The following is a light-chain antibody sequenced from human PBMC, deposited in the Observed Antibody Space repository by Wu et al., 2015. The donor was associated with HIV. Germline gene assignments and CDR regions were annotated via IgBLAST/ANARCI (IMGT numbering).Light chain of an antibody. CDR2: AAI. J-gene: IGKJ1*01. Sequence: DIQMTQSPSAMSASVGDRVSITCRASQGISNSLAWFQQKPGKAPKRLIFAAISLESGVPSRFSGTESGTEFTLTISSLQPEDFATYYCLQHNSFPWTFGEGTKVEIK. CDR3: LQHNSFPWT. CDR1: QGISNS. V-gene: IGKV1-17*03.